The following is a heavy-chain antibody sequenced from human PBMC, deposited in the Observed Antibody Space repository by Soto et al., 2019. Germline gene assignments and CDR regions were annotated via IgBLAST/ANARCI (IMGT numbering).Heavy chain of an antibody. CDR1: GGSISSYY. J-gene: IGHJ5*02. V-gene: IGHV4-59*01. CDR2: IYYSGST. D-gene: IGHD2-15*01. Sequence: SETLSLTCTVSGGSISSYYWSWIRQPPGKGLEWIGYIYYSGSTNYNPSLKSRVTISVDTSKNQFSLKLSSVTAADTAVYYCARVGCSGGSCYYDPWGQGTLVTVSS. CDR3: ARVGCSGGSCYYDP.